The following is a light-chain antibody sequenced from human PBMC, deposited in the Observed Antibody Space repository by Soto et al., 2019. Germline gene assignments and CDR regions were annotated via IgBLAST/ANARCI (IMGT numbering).Light chain of an antibody. CDR3: SSYTTSRAYV. V-gene: IGLV2-14*01. CDR1: SSDVGAYNY. J-gene: IGLJ1*01. Sequence: QSALTQPASVSGSPGQSITISCAGTSSDVGAYNYVSWYQQHPGKAPKFIIYDVSNRPSGVSNRFSGSQSGNTASLTISGFQAEDEADYYCSSYTTSRAYVFGTGTKLTVL. CDR2: DVS.